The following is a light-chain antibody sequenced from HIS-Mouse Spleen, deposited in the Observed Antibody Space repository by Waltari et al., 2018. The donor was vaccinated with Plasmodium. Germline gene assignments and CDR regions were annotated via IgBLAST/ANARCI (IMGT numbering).Light chain of an antibody. Sequence: EIVMTQSPATLSLYQGENATLSCRASQSVSSSYLSWDQQKPGQAPRLLIYGASTRATGIPARFSGSGSGTDFTLTISSLQPEDFAVYYCQQDYNLPYTFGQGTKLEIK. CDR3: QQDYNLPYT. J-gene: IGKJ2*01. CDR2: GAS. CDR1: QSVSSSY. V-gene: IGKV3D-7*01.